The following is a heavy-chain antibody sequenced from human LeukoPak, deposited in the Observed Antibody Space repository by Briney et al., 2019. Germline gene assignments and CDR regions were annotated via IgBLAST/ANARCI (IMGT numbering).Heavy chain of an antibody. CDR3: ARDQGELLSDYYYYYMDV. CDR1: GGSISSYY. CDR2: IYTSGST. J-gene: IGHJ6*03. Sequence: PSETLSLTCTVSGGSISSYYWSWIRQPAGKGLEWIGRIYTSGSTNYNPSLKSRVTMSVDTSKNQSSLKLSSVTAADTAVYYCARDQGELLSDYYYYYMDVWGKGTTVTVSS. V-gene: IGHV4-4*07. D-gene: IGHD1-26*01.